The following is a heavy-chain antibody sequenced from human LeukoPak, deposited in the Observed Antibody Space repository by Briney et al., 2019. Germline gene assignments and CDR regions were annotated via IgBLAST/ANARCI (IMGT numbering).Heavy chain of an antibody. D-gene: IGHD2-21*02. CDR3: AMTDLTYYFDY. V-gene: IGHV1-2*02. CDR1: GYTFTVYF. CDR2: VNPNSCDT. J-gene: IGHJ4*02. Sequence: ASVKVSCKASGYTFTVYFMHWVRQAPGQGLEWMGCVNPNSCDTNYAQKFQGRVTMTRDTSISTAYMELNRLRSDDTAVYYCAMTDLTYYFDYWGQGTLVTVSS.